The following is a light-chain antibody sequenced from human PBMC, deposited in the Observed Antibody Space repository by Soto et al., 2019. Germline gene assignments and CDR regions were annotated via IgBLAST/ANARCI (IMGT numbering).Light chain of an antibody. V-gene: IGKV3-11*01. CDR2: DTF. J-gene: IGKJ5*01. CDR3: QQRVRWPMP. Sequence: EVVLTQSPATLSMSPGERVTLSCRASQSVSTFVAWYQHKPGQAPRPVIYDTFKRAPGVPDRFSGGGSGTDFSLTISSLEPEDFAVYYCQQRVRWPMPFGQGTRLELK. CDR1: QSVSTF.